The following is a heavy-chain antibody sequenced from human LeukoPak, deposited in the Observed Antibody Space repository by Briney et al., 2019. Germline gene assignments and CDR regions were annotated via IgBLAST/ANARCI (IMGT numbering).Heavy chain of an antibody. D-gene: IGHD3-22*01. V-gene: IGHV4-4*07. CDR2: IYTSGST. J-gene: IGHJ4*02. Sequence: PSETLSLTCTVSGGSISSYYWSWIRKPAGTGLEWIGRIYTSGSTNSNHSLKRRVTMSVDTSKNQFSLKLSSVTAADTAVYYCAREKVVYDSSGYYPSLIDYWGQGTLVTVSS. CDR3: AREKVVYDSSGYYPSLIDY. CDR1: GGSISSYY.